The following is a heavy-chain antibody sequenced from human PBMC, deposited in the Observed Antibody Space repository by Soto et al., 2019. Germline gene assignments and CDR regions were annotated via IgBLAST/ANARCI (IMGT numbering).Heavy chain of an antibody. CDR2: IYYNGNT. J-gene: IGHJ4*02. CDR3: TRANWYSEY. CDR1: GGSISNHY. V-gene: IGHV4-59*11. Sequence: QVQLQESGPGLVKPSATLSLTCNVSGGSISNHYWSWIRQPPGKGLEWIGYIYYNGNTNYNPPLKSRVTMSVDTSKHQNALLLSSVTAEDTAVYYCTRANWYSEYWGQGTLFTVFS. D-gene: IGHD7-27*01.